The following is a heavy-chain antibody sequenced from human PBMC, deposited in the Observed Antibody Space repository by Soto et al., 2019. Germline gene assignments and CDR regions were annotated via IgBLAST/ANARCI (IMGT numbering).Heavy chain of an antibody. CDR1: GFTFSSYA. CDR2: ISGSGGST. V-gene: IGHV3-23*01. D-gene: IGHD2-2*01. CDR3: AKVEGILQLPGDYFDY. Sequence: GGSLRLSCAASGFTFSSYAMSWVRQAPGKGLEWVSAISGSGGSTYYADSVKGRFTISRDNSKNTLYLQMNSLRAEDTAVYYCAKVEGILQLPGDYFDYWGQGTLVTVSS. J-gene: IGHJ4*02.